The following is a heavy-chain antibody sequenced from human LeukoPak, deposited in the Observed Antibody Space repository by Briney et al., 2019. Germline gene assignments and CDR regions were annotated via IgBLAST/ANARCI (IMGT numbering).Heavy chain of an antibody. J-gene: IGHJ4*02. V-gene: IGHV1-46*01. CDR3: ARGDDFWSGYSASFDY. D-gene: IGHD3-3*01. CDR1: GYTFTSYY. CDR2: INPSGGST. Sequence: ASVKVSCKVSGYTFTSYYMHWVRQAPGQGLEWMGIINPSGGSTSYAQKFQGRVTMTRDTSTSTVYMELSSLRSEDTAVYYCARGDDFWSGYSASFDYWGQGTLLTVSS.